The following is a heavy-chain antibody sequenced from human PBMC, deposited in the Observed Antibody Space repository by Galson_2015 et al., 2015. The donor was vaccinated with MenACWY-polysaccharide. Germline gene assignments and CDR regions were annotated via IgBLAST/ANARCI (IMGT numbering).Heavy chain of an antibody. J-gene: IGHJ4*02. CDR2: ISGSGGST. CDR1: GFTFSSYA. D-gene: IGHD2-15*01. CDR3: AKDVRFCNGVGCYYVSPHS. Sequence: SLRLSCAASGFTFSSYAMSWVRQAPGKGLEWVSAISGSGGSTYYADSVKGRFTISRDNSKNTLFLQMNSLRVEDTAIYYCAKDVRFCNGVGCYYVSPHSWGQGTLIIVSS. V-gene: IGHV3-23*01.